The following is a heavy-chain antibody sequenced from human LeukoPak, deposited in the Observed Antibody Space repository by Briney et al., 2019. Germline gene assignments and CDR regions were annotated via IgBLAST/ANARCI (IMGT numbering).Heavy chain of an antibody. V-gene: IGHV3-74*01. D-gene: IGHD3-16*01. CDR1: GFTFRSNW. CDR2: INTDGSST. J-gene: IGHJ3*01. Sequence: PGGSLRLSCAASGFTFRSNWMHWVRQAPGNGLVWVSHINTDGSSTRYADSVRGRFTISRDNAKNTLYLQMNSLRAEDTAVYYCARTLADAFDVWGQGTMVTVSS. CDR3: ARTLADAFDV.